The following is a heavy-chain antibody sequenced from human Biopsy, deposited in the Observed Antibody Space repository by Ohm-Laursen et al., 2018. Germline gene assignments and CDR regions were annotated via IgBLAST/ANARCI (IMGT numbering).Heavy chain of an antibody. V-gene: IGHV3-9*01. CDR1: GFKFDDYA. J-gene: IGHJ3*02. Sequence: SLRLSCAAAGFKFDDYAMHWVRQTPGKGLEWVSGMSRNNGFIGYADSVRGRFTISRDNGQNSLYLQMNNLITKDTAVYYCARDISPSTFPENTLDIWGQGKMVTVSS. CDR3: ARDISPSTFPENTLDI. CDR2: MSRNNGFI. D-gene: IGHD2/OR15-2a*01.